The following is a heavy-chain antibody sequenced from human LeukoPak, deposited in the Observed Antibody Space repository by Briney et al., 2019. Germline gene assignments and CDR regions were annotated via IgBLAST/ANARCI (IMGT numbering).Heavy chain of an antibody. CDR2: IYDGGSA. D-gene: IGHD3-3*01. CDR1: GVSINIHY. Sequence: KSSETLSLTCTVSGVSINIHYWSWIRQPPGKGLEWIGFIYDGGSANYKSSLKSRVTMTVDTSKNQFSLKLHSVSAAATAVYYCARVLQNYYHMDVWGKGTTVTVSS. V-gene: IGHV4-59*11. J-gene: IGHJ6*03. CDR3: ARVLQNYYHMDV.